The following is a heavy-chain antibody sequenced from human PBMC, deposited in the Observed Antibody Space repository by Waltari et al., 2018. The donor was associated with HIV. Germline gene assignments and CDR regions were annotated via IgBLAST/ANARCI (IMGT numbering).Heavy chain of an antibody. J-gene: IGHJ6*02. CDR1: GYTFTRYY. CDR2: INPSGGST. V-gene: IGHV1-46*01. D-gene: IGHD6-13*01. CDR3: ASGYIPYGMDV. Sequence: QVQLVQSGAEVKKPGASVKVSCKASGYTFTRYYTYWVRQAPGQGLGWMGIINPSGGSTSYAQKIQGRVTMTRDTSTSTVYMELSSLRSEDTAVYYCASGYIPYGMDVWGQGTTVTVSS.